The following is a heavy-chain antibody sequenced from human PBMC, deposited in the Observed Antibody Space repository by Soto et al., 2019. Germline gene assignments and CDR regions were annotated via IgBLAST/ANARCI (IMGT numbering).Heavy chain of an antibody. V-gene: IGHV1-69*02. CDR1: GGTFSSYT. Sequence: QVQLVQSGAEVKKPGSSVKVSCKASGGTFSSYTISWVRQAPGQGLEWMGRIIPILGIAKYEQKFQGRVTITADKSTSTGYMELSSLRSEDTAVYYCARSSDYIGSWGQGTLVTVSS. CDR3: ARSSDYIGS. J-gene: IGHJ4*02. D-gene: IGHD4-4*01. CDR2: IIPILGIA.